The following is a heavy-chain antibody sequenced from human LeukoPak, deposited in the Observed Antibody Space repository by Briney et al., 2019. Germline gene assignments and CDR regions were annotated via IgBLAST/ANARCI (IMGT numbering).Heavy chain of an antibody. CDR2: IYYSGST. J-gene: IGHJ5*02. D-gene: IGHD3-10*01. CDR1: GGSISSSSYY. V-gene: IGHV4-39*07. CDR3: AREGLNMVRGVIPKEAWGWFDP. Sequence: PSETLSLTGTVSGGSISSSSYYWGWIRQPPGKGLEWIGSIYYSGSTYYNPSLKSRVTISVDTSKNQFSLKLSSVTAADTAVYYCAREGLNMVRGVIPKEAWGWFDPWGQGTLVTVSS.